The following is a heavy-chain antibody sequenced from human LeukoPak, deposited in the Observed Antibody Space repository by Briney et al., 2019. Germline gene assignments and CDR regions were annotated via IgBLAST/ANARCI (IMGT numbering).Heavy chain of an antibody. V-gene: IGHV5-51*01. CDR3: ARADSRSYYMDV. D-gene: IGHD2-15*01. CDR1: GYTFSSYW. J-gene: IGHJ6*03. CDR2: IYPGDSDT. Sequence: GESLKISCEGSGYTFSSYWIGWVRQMPGKGPEWMGIIYPGDSDTRYSPSFQGQVTISADKSISTAYLQWSSLKASDTAMYFCARADSRSYYMDVWGKGTTVTVSS.